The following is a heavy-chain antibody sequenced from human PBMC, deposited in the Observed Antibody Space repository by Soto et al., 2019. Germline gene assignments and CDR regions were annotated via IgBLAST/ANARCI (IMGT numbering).Heavy chain of an antibody. J-gene: IGHJ6*02. CDR3: ASSGRDLGSSSPKGKNYYSYYGLDV. Sequence: SETLSLTCAVSGGSISSGGYSWSWIRQPPGKGLEWIGYIYYSGNTNYNPSLKSRVTISVDTSKNQVSLKVYSVTAADTALYYCASSGRDLGSSSPKGKNYYSYYGLDVWGQGTTVTVSS. V-gene: IGHV4-61*08. D-gene: IGHD6-13*01. CDR1: GGSISSGGYS. CDR2: IYYSGNT.